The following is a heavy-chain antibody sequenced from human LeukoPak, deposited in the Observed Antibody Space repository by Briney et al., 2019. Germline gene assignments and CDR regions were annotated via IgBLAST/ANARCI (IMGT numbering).Heavy chain of an antibody. D-gene: IGHD3-3*01. J-gene: IGHJ4*02. Sequence: GGSLRLSCVVSGFTFSNYWMSWVRQAPGKGLEWVSAISGSGGSTYYADSVKGRFTISRDNSKNTLYLQMNSLRAEDTAVYYCAKDANYDFWSGYYHPFDYWGQGTLVTVSS. V-gene: IGHV3-23*01. CDR1: GFTFSNYW. CDR3: AKDANYDFWSGYYHPFDY. CDR2: ISGSGGST.